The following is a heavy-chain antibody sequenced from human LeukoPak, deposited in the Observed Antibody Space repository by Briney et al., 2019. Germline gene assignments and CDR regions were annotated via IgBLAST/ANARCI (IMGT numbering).Heavy chain of an antibody. Sequence: ASVKVSCKASGYTFTSYGISWVRQPPGQGLEWMGWISAYNGNTNYAQKLQGRVTMTTDTSTSTAYMELRSLRSDDTAVYYCARVSRFTNIVGATVYWGQGTLVTVSS. CDR1: GYTFTSYG. J-gene: IGHJ4*02. D-gene: IGHD1-26*01. CDR3: ARVSRFTNIVGATVY. CDR2: ISAYNGNT. V-gene: IGHV1-18*01.